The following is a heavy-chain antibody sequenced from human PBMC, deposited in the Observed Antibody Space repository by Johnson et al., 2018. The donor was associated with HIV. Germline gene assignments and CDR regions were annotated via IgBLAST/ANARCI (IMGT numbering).Heavy chain of an antibody. J-gene: IGHJ3*02. D-gene: IGHD6-19*01. Sequence: VQLVESGGGLVKPGGSLRLSCAASGFTFSSYWMSWVRQAPGKGLEWVANIKQDGSEKYYVDSVKGRFTISRDNAKNSLYLQMNSLRAGDTAVYYCARAVPPPLGSSGWIDTFAIWGQGTMVTVSS. V-gene: IGHV3-7*01. CDR3: ARAVPPPLGSSGWIDTFAI. CDR1: GFTFSSYW. CDR2: IKQDGSEK.